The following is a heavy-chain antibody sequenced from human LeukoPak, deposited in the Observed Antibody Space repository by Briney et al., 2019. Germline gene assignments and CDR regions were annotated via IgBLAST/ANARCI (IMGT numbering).Heavy chain of an antibody. Sequence: GRSLRLSCTGSGFTFGDYAMSWVRQAPGKGLEWVGFIRSKAYGGTTEYAASVKGRFTISRDDSKNTLYMQMNSLRAEDTAAYYCAKAPTNIWFGENLDFRGQGTLVTVSS. D-gene: IGHD3-10*01. J-gene: IGHJ4*02. V-gene: IGHV3-49*04. CDR3: AKAPTNIWFGENLDF. CDR2: IRSKAYGGTT. CDR1: GFTFGDYA.